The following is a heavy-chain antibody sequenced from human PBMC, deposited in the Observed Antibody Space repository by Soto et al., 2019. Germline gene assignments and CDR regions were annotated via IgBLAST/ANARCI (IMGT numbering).Heavy chain of an antibody. V-gene: IGHV1-18*01. Sequence: GASVKVSCTASVGTFSSYGISWVRQAPGQGLEWMGWISAYNGNTNYAQKLQGRVTMTTDTSTSTAYMELRSLRSDDTAVYYCARRTIAVAVVPDAFDIWGQGTMVTVSS. CDR1: VGTFSSYG. D-gene: IGHD6-19*01. J-gene: IGHJ3*02. CDR3: ARRTIAVAVVPDAFDI. CDR2: ISAYNGNT.